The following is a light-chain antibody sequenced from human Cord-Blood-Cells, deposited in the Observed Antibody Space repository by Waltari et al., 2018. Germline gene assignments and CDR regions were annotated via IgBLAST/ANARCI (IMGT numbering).Light chain of an antibody. CDR3: QQYDNLPLT. CDR1: QDISNY. V-gene: IGKV1-33*01. CDR2: DAS. J-gene: IGKJ4*01. Sequence: DIQMTQSPSSLSASVGDRVTITCQAGQDISNYLNWYQQKPGKAPKLLIYDASSLETGVPLRFSGSGSGTDFTFTISRLQPEDIATYYCQQYDNLPLTVGGGTKVEIK.